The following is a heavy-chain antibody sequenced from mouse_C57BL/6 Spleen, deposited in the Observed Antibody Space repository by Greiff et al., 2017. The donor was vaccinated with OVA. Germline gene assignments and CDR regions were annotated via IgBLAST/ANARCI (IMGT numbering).Heavy chain of an antibody. CDR3: ARDCDSSYDYALDY. CDR1: GYTFTSYW. J-gene: IGHJ4*01. CDR2: IDPNSGGT. V-gene: IGHV1-72*01. D-gene: IGHD1-1*01. Sequence: QVQLQQPGAELVKPGASVKLSCTASGYTFTSYWMHWVKQRPGRGLEWIGRIDPNSGGTKYNEKFKSKATLTVDKPSTTAYLQLSSLTSEDSAVYYCARDCDSSYDYALDYWGQGTSVTVSS.